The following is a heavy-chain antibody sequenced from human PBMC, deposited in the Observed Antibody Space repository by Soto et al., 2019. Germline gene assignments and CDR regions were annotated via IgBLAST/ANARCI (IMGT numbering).Heavy chain of an antibody. V-gene: IGHV5-51*01. CDR2: IYPGDSDT. J-gene: IGHJ4*02. Sequence: GESLKISCKGSGYSFTSYWIGWVRQMPGKGLEWMGIIYPGDSDTRYSPSFQGQVTISADKSISTAYLQWSSLKASDTAMYYCARWTDTYYYDSSGYYFLDYWGQGTLVTVSS. D-gene: IGHD3-22*01. CDR1: GYSFTSYW. CDR3: ARWTDTYYYDSSGYYFLDY.